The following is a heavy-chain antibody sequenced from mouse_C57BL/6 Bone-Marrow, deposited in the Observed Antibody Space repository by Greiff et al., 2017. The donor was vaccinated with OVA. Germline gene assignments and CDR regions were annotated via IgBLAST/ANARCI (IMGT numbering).Heavy chain of an antibody. CDR1: GYTFTGYW. V-gene: IGHV1-9*01. J-gene: IGHJ2*01. CDR3: ARDYPYYFDY. Sequence: QVQLQQSGAELMKPGASVKLSCKATGYTFTGYWIEWVKQRPGHGLEWIGEILPGSGSTNYNEKFKGKATFTAVTSSNTAYMQLSSLTTEDPAIYYCARDYPYYFDYWGQGTTLTVSS. D-gene: IGHD5-5*01. CDR2: ILPGSGST.